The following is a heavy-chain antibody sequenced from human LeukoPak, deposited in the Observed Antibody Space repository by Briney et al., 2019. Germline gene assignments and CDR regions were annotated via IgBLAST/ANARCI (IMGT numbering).Heavy chain of an antibody. CDR2: ISTRSNYI. CDR3: ARDYGDFRGYYYYNMDV. CDR1: RFTFSRYS. V-gene: IGHV3-21*01. Sequence: GGSLRLSCAASRFTFSRYSMSWVRQAPGKGLEWVSSISTRSNYIYYADSVRGRFTISRDNAKNSLYLQMNSLRAEDTAVYYCARDYGDFRGYYYYNMDVWGQGTTVTVPS. J-gene: IGHJ6*02. D-gene: IGHD4-17*01.